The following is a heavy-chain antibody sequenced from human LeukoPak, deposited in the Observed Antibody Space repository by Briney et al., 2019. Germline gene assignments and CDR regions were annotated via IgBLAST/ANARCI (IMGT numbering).Heavy chain of an antibody. CDR2: IYSGGST. D-gene: IGHD3-22*01. Sequence: GRSLRLSCAASGFTVSSKYMTWVRQAPGKGLEWVSVIYSGGSTFYADSVRGRFTISRDSSKNTVYLQMSSLRAEDTAVYYCARGRGSYYDTTGGLDYWGQGTLVTVSS. CDR3: ARGRGSYYDTTGGLDY. V-gene: IGHV3-53*01. CDR1: GFTVSSKY. J-gene: IGHJ4*02.